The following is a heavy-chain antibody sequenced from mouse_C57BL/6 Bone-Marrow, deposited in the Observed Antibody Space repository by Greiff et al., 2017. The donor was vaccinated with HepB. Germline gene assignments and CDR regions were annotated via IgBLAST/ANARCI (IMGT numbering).Heavy chain of an antibody. Sequence: QVQLQQPGAELVKPGASVKLSCKASGYTFTSYWMHWVKQRPGQGLEWIGMIHPNSGSTNYNEKFKSKATLTVDKSSSTAYMQLSSLTSEDSAVYYCARWGYYSNLNGWSQGTTLTVST. J-gene: IGHJ2*01. V-gene: IGHV1-64*01. CDR1: GYTFTSYW. CDR3: ARWGYYSNLNG. CDR2: IHPNSGST. D-gene: IGHD2-5*01.